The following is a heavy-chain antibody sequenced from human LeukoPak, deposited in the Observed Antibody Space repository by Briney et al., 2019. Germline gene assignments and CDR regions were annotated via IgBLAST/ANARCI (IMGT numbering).Heavy chain of an antibody. V-gene: IGHV4-39*07. CDR3: ARTHFDSLGWFDP. Sequence: PSETLSLTCSVTGGCMRSHRVYWGWIRQSPGKGLVWISNINYGGHTYYNPSVKSRVTLSVDVSKNRFSLNLTSVTAADTALYFCARTHFDSLGWFDPWGQGIQVIVSS. CDR1: GGCMRSHRVY. D-gene: IGHD3-9*01. CDR2: INYGGHT. J-gene: IGHJ5*02.